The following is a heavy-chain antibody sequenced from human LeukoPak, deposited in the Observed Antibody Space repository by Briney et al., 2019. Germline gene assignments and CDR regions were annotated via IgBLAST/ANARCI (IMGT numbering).Heavy chain of an antibody. J-gene: IGHJ4*02. V-gene: IGHV1-2*02. CDR3: ARDSPPYGGYFDY. D-gene: IGHD4-23*01. CDR2: INPNSGGT. CDR1: GYTFTGYY. Sequence: ASVKVSCKASGYTFTGYYMHWVRQAPGQGLEWMGWINPNSGGTNYAQKFQGRVTMTRDTSISTAYMELSRLRSDDTAVYYCARDSPPYGGYFDYWGREPWSPSPQ.